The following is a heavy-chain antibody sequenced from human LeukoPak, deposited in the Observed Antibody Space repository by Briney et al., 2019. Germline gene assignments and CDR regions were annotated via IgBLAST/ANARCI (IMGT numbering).Heavy chain of an antibody. CDR2: TSPDLNVK. CDR1: GFTFRNYV. J-gene: IGHJ4*02. CDR3: AREGYYGSGSPPSLYFDY. D-gene: IGHD3-10*01. V-gene: IGHV3-30-3*01. Sequence: PGGSLRLSCAASGFTFRNYVIHWVRQAPGKGLEWVAVTSPDLNVKLYADSVKGRFTISRDNSRSTLYLQMNSLRPEDTATYYCAREGYYGSGSPPSLYFDYWGQGTLVTVSS.